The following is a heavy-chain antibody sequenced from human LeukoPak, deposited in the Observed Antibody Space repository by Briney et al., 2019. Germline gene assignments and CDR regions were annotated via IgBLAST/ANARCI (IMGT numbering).Heavy chain of an antibody. Sequence: GGSLRLSCAASGFTFDDYGMSWVRQAPGKGLEWVSTLSGNGESTYYADSVKGRFTISRDNSRNSLYLRMDSLRAEDTAVYYCTKARYLVGVVFMPWGQGTLVTVSS. J-gene: IGHJ4*02. CDR1: GFTFDDYG. D-gene: IGHD3-3*01. V-gene: IGHV3-23*01. CDR3: TKARYLVGVVFMP. CDR2: LSGNGEST.